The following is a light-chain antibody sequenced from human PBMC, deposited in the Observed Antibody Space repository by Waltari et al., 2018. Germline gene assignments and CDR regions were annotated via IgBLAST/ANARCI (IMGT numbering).Light chain of an antibody. CDR3: QAWDSSLVV. Sequence: SYELTQPPSVSVSPGQTASITCSGDKLGDKYACWYQQKPGQSPVLVINQDSKRPSGFPERFSGSNSGNTATLTISGTQAMDEADYYCQAWDSSLVVFGGGTKLTVL. V-gene: IGLV3-1*01. CDR2: QDS. CDR1: KLGDKY. J-gene: IGLJ2*01.